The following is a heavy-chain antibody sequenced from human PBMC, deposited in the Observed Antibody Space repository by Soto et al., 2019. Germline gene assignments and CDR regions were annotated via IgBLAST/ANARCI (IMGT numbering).Heavy chain of an antibody. D-gene: IGHD2-21*01. CDR1: GFTFSDYY. J-gene: IGHJ6*03. V-gene: IGHV3-11*01. Sequence: PGGSLRLSCAASGFTFSDYYMSWIRQAPGKGLEWVSYISSSGSTIYYADSAKGRFTISRDNAKNSLYLQMNSLRAEDTAVYYCAREIAYYYYYMDVWGKGTTVTVSS. CDR2: ISSSGSTI. CDR3: AREIAYYYYYMDV.